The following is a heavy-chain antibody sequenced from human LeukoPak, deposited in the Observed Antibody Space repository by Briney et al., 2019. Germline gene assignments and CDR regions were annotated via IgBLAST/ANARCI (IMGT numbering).Heavy chain of an antibody. Sequence: PGGSLRLSCTASGFSFSNCAMSWVRQAPGKGLEWVSVISGSGSSTYYADSVKGRFTISRDNSKNTLYLQMNSLRAEDTAVYYCAKERLYDFWSGYSGFYGMDVWGQGTTVTVSS. CDR1: GFSFSNCA. J-gene: IGHJ6*02. V-gene: IGHV3-23*01. CDR3: AKERLYDFWSGYSGFYGMDV. CDR2: ISGSGSST. D-gene: IGHD3-3*01.